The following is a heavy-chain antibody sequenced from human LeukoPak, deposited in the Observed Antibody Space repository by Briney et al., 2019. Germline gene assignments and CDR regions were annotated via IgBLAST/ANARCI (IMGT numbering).Heavy chain of an antibody. J-gene: IGHJ3*02. CDR1: GFSFTDYP. CDR3: ARGGSPPEVLGDTFDI. D-gene: IGHD1-26*01. CDR2: INSDGSST. V-gene: IGHV3-74*01. Sequence: GGSLRLSCATSGFSFTDYPMNWVRQAPGKGLVWVSHINSDGSSTRYADSVKGRFTISRDNAKNTLYLQVSSLRAEDTALYYCARGGSPPEVLGDTFDIWGHGTMVTVSS.